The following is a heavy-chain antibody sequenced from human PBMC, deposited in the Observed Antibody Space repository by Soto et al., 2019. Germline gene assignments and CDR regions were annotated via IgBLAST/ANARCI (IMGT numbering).Heavy chain of an antibody. J-gene: IGHJ4*02. D-gene: IGHD2-2*01. CDR1: GFTFSNAW. CDR3: TTDSMCSSTSCYLISWY. Sequence: GGSLRLSCAASGFTFSNAWMSWVRQAPGKGLEWVGRIKSKTDGGTTDYAAPVKGRFTISRDDSKNTLYLQMSSLKTEDTAVYYCTTDSMCSSTSCYLISWYWGQGTLVTVSS. V-gene: IGHV3-15*01. CDR2: IKSKTDGGTT.